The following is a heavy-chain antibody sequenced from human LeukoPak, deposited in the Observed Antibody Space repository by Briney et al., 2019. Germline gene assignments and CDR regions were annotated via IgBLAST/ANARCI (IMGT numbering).Heavy chain of an antibody. Sequence: GGSLRLSCAASGFTFSSYEMNWVRQAPGKGLEWVSYISSSGSTIYYADSVKGRFTISRDNAENSLYLQMNSLRAEDTAVYYCARGATAAELDYWGQGTLVTVSS. CDR1: GFTFSSYE. J-gene: IGHJ4*02. V-gene: IGHV3-48*03. CDR2: ISSSGSTI. CDR3: ARGATAAELDY.